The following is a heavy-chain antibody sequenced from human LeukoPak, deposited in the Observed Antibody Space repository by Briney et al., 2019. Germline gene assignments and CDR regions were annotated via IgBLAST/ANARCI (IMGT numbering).Heavy chain of an antibody. V-gene: IGHV3-7*01. J-gene: IGHJ4*02. Sequence: GGSLRLSCAASGFTFNKVWMSWVRQAPGKGLEWVANIKEGGSEKEYADSVKGRFTISRDNAKNSVYLQMNSLRVEDTAVYYCARDVKGGNVDYSGQGTLVTVSS. D-gene: IGHD3-16*01. CDR1: GFTFNKVW. CDR3: ARDVKGGNVDY. CDR2: IKEGGSEK.